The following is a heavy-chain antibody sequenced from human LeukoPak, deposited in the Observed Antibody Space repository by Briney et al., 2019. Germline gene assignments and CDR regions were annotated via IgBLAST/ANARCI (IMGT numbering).Heavy chain of an antibody. CDR3: AKVTVTKTYYFDY. Sequence: GGSLSPSCPAPGFTFSSNAMSWVRQAPGKGLEWVSAIGGSGGSTYYADSVKGRFTISRDNSKNTLYLQMNSLRAEDTAVYYCAKVTVTKTYYFDYWGQGTLVTVSS. J-gene: IGHJ4*02. D-gene: IGHD4-17*01. V-gene: IGHV3-23*01. CDR2: IGGSGGST. CDR1: GFTFSSNA.